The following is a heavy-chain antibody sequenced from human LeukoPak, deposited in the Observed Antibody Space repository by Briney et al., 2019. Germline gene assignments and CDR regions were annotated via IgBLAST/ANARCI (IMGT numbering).Heavy chain of an antibody. V-gene: IGHV4-38-2*02. CDR3: AKGWFRDYFDY. CDR2: IYHSGRT. CDR1: GYSISSGYY. J-gene: IGHJ4*02. Sequence: PSETLSLTCTVSGYSISSGYYWGWIRQPPGKGLEWIGSIYHSGRTYYNPSLKSRVTISVDTSKNQFSLKLSSVTAADTAVYYCAKGWFRDYFDYWGQGTLVTVSS. D-gene: IGHD3-10*01.